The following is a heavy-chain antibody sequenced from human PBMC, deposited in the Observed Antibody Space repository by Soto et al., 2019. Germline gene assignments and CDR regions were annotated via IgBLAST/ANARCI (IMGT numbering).Heavy chain of an antibody. D-gene: IGHD6-19*01. CDR1: GFTFSDYY. CDR3: ARGPFGSGLDVDDY. Sequence: GGSLRLSCAASGFTFSDYYMSWIRQAPGKGLEWVSYISSSSSYTNYADSVKGRFTISRDNAKNSLYLQMNSLRAEDTAVYYCARGPFGSGLDVDDYWGQGTLVTVSS. J-gene: IGHJ4*02. CDR2: ISSSSSYT. V-gene: IGHV3-11*06.